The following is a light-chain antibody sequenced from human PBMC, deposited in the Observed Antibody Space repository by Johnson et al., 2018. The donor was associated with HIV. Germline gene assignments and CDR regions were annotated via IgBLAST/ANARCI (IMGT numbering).Light chain of an antibody. Sequence: QSVLTQPPSVSAAPGQKVTISCSGSSSNIGNNYVSWYQQLPGTAPKLLIYDNNKRPSGIPDRFSGSKSGTSATLAITGLQTGDEADYYCGTWDSSLSAVDFGTGTKVT. V-gene: IGLV1-51*01. J-gene: IGLJ1*01. CDR3: GTWDSSLSAVD. CDR2: DNN. CDR1: SSNIGNNY.